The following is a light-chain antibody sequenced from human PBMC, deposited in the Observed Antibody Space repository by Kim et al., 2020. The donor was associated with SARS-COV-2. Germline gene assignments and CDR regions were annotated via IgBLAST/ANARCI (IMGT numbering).Light chain of an antibody. Sequence: LSPGETATLSCRASQSVASNYLACYQQKPGQAPRLLIFDASTRATGISDRFSGSGSGTDFSLTISRLEPEDFAVYYCQQYGTSPCTFGQGTKLEI. J-gene: IGKJ2*02. V-gene: IGKV3-20*01. CDR2: DAS. CDR1: QSVASNY. CDR3: QQYGTSPCT.